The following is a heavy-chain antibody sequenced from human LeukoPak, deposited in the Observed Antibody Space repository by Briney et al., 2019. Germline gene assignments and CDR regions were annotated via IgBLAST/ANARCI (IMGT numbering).Heavy chain of an antibody. J-gene: IGHJ5*02. V-gene: IGHV3-7*01. Sequence: GGSLRLSCAASGFTFSSYWMSWVRQAPGKGLEWVANIKQDGSEKYYVDSVKGRFTISRDNAKNSLYLQMNSLRAEDTAVYYCARDRYYYGSGDLNWFDPWGQGTLVTVSS. CDR3: ARDRYYYGSGDLNWFDP. D-gene: IGHD3-10*01. CDR2: IKQDGSEK. CDR1: GFTFSSYW.